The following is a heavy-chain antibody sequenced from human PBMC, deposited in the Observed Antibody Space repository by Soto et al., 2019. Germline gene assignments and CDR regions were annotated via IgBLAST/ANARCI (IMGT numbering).Heavy chain of an antibody. J-gene: IGHJ4*02. CDR2: IYHSGST. D-gene: IGHD6-19*01. V-gene: IGHV4-30-2*01. CDR1: GGSISSGGSS. Sequence: SETLSLTCAVSGGSISSGGSSWSWFRQPPGKGLEWIGYIYHSGSTYYNPSLKSRVTISVDRSKNQFSLKLSSVTAADTAVYYCARAGDSSGPVALGYWGQGTLVTVSS. CDR3: ARAGDSSGPVALGY.